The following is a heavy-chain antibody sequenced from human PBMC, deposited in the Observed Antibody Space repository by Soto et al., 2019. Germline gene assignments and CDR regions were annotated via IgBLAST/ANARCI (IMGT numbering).Heavy chain of an antibody. V-gene: IGHV3-23*01. Sequence: EVQLLESGGGLVQPGGSLRLSCAASGFTFSSYAMSWVRQAPGKGLEWVSAISGSGGSTYYADSVKGRFTISRDNSKTTLYLQMNSLRAEDTAVYYCAKTSSLDYGDYGYFQHWGQGTLVTVSS. CDR3: AKTSSLDYGDYGYFQH. D-gene: IGHD4-17*01. CDR2: ISGSGGST. CDR1: GFTFSSYA. J-gene: IGHJ1*01.